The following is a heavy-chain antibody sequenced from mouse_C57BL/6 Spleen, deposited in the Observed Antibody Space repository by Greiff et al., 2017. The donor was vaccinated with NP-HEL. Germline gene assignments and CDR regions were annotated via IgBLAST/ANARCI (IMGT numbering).Heavy chain of an antibody. D-gene: IGHD6-1*01. J-gene: IGHJ2*01. CDR2: IDPSDSYT. CDR3: ARSANLYFDY. V-gene: IGHV1-69*01. CDR1: GYTFTSYW. Sequence: QVQLQQPGAELVMPGASVKLSCKASGYTFTSYWMHWVKQRPGQGLEWIGVIDPSDSYTNYNQKFKGKSTLTVDKSSSTAYMQLSSLTSEDSAVYYCARSANLYFDYWGQGTTLTVSS.